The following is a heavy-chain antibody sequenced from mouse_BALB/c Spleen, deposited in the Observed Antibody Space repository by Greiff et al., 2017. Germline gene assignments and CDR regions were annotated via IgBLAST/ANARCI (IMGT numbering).Heavy chain of an antibody. Sequence: VQLQESGPGLVKPSQSLSLTCSVTGYSITSGYYWNWIRQFPGNKLEWMGYISYDGSNNYNPSLKNRIPITRDTSKNQFFLKLNSVTTEDTATYYCARDQDDGYYEFAYWGQGTLVTVSA. CDR3: ARDQDDGYYEFAY. J-gene: IGHJ3*01. D-gene: IGHD2-3*01. V-gene: IGHV3-6*02. CDR2: ISYDGSN. CDR1: GYSITSGYY.